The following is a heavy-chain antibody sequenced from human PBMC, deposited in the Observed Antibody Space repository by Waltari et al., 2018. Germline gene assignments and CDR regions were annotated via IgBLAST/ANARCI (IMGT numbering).Heavy chain of an antibody. CDR1: GGSISSSSYY. Sequence: QLQLQESGPGLVKPSETLSLTCTVSGGSISSSSYYWGWIRQPPGKGLEWIGSIYYSGSTYYNPSLKSRVTISVDTSKNQFSLKLSSVTAADTAVYYGARIITYYYGSGGDYWGQGTLVTVSS. CDR3: ARIITYYYGSGGDY. J-gene: IGHJ4*02. CDR2: IYYSGST. D-gene: IGHD3-10*01. V-gene: IGHV4-39*07.